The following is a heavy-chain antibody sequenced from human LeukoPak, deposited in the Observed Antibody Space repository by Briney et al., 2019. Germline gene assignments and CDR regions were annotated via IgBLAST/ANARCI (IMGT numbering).Heavy chain of an antibody. V-gene: IGHV4-38-2*01. CDR3: ARHGTDYYDSSGYSRRSHYYYYKDV. D-gene: IGHD3-22*01. Sequence: PSETLSLTCAVSGYSISSGYYWGWIRQPPGKGLEWIGSIYHSGSTYYNPSLRSRVTISVDTSKNQLSLKLSSVTAADTAVYYCARHGTDYYDSSGYSRRSHYYYYKDVWGKGTTVTVSS. CDR2: IYHSGST. CDR1: GYSISSGYY. J-gene: IGHJ6*03.